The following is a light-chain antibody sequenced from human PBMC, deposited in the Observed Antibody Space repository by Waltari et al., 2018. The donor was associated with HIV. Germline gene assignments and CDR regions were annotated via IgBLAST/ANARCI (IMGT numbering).Light chain of an antibody. V-gene: IGLV2-8*01. J-gene: IGLJ1*01. CDR3: CSYAGTYTYV. Sequence: QSALTQPPSASGSPGQSVTISCSGTSSDVGDYDFVSWYQQHPGKVPKLILYEVNKRPSGVPDRFSGSKSGHTASLTVSGLQADDEADYYCCSYAGTYTYVFGTGTKFTVL. CDR2: EVN. CDR1: SSDVGDYDF.